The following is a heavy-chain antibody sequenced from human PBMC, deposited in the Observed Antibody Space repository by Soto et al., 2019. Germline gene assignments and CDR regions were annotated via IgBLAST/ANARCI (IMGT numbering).Heavy chain of an antibody. D-gene: IGHD4-17*01. Sequence: EVQLVESGGVVVQPGGSLRLSCAASGFTFDDYTMHWVRHAPGKGLEWVSLIWWDGDHTYYADSVKGRFTISRDNSKNSLYLQMNSLRTEDTALYFCAKDMAYGGNSGPFDYWGQGTLVTVSS. V-gene: IGHV3-43*01. J-gene: IGHJ4*02. CDR2: IWWDGDHT. CDR3: AKDMAYGGNSGPFDY. CDR1: GFTFDDYT.